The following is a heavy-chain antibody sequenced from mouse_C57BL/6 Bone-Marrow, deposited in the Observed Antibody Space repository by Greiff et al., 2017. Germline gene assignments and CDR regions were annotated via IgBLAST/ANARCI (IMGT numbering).Heavy chain of an antibody. Sequence: VHVKQSGPELVKPGASVKMSCKASGYTFTDYNMHWVKQSHGKSLEWIGYINPNNGGTSYNQKFKGKATLTVNKSSSTAYMELRSLTSEDSAVYYCARNPAWFAYWGQGTLVTVSA. J-gene: IGHJ3*01. V-gene: IGHV1-22*01. CDR3: ARNPAWFAY. CDR1: GYTFTDYN. CDR2: INPNNGGT.